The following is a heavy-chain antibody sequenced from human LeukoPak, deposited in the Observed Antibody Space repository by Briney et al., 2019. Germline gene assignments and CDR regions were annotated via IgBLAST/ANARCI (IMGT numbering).Heavy chain of an antibody. D-gene: IGHD6-13*01. Sequence: SETLSLTSTVSGGSIKSHYWSWIRQTPGKGLEWIGCIYESGSTYHNPSLKSRVTISVDMSKNQFSLKVSSVTAADTAVYYCARGGSSWSYAMDVWGQGTTVTVSS. CDR3: ARGGSSWSYAMDV. J-gene: IGHJ6*02. CDR2: IYESGST. V-gene: IGHV4-59*11. CDR1: GGSIKSHY.